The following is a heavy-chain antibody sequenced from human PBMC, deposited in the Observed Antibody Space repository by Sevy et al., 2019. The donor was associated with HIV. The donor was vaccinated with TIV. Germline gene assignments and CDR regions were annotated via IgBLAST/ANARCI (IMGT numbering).Heavy chain of an antibody. CDR1: GFSFSTYW. V-gene: IGHV3-7*01. Sequence: GSLRLSCAASGFSFSTYWMTWVRQAPGKGLEWVATMNQDGSERDYVVSVKGRFTISRDNTKTSLVLQMNSLSAEGTGVYYCVREGLGGFSYSLDCWGQGTLVTVSS. J-gene: IGHJ4*02. D-gene: IGHD3-16*01. CDR3: VREGLGGFSYSLDC. CDR2: MNQDGSER.